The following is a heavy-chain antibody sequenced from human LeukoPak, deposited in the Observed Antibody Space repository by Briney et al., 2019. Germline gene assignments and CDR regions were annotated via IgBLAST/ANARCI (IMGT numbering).Heavy chain of an antibody. CDR3: ARSWAPGYCTSTSCYNFDY. CDR1: GGSISTSHYY. Sequence: SETLSLTCKVSGGSISTSHYYWGWIRQPPGKGLEWIVLIYYSGRTYYNPSLKSRLTISVDTSKNEFSLKLSSVTAADTAVYYCARSWAPGYCTSTSCYNFDYWGQGALVTVSS. D-gene: IGHD2-2*02. V-gene: IGHV4-39*01. CDR2: IYYSGRT. J-gene: IGHJ4*02.